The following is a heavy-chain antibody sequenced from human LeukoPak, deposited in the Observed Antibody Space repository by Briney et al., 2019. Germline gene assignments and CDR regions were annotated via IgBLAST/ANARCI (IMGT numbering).Heavy chain of an antibody. Sequence: ASVKVSCKASGYTFTTYDINWVRQAAGQGFEWMGWMNPKSGDAGYADKFQGRVAITRDTSINTAYLELSALTSDDTAGYYCARGPFGNCGGGPCHFRDIDNWYDPWGQGTLVTVSS. J-gene: IGHJ5*02. V-gene: IGHV1-8*03. D-gene: IGHD2-21*01. CDR1: GYTFTTYD. CDR2: MNPKSGDA. CDR3: ARGPFGNCGGGPCHFRDIDNWYDP.